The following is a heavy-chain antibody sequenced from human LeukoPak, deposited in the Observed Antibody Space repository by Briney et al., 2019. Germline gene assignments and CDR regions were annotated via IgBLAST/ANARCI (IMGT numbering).Heavy chain of an antibody. D-gene: IGHD5-18*01. J-gene: IGHJ4*02. V-gene: IGHV4-59*08. CDR2: IYYSGST. Sequence: SETLSLTCTVSGGSISSYYWSWIRQPPGKGLGWIGYIYYSGSTNYNPSLKSRVTISVDTSKNQFSLKLSSVTAADTAVYYCARRGYSYGFDYWGQGTLVTVSS. CDR3: ARRGYSYGFDY. CDR1: GGSISSYY.